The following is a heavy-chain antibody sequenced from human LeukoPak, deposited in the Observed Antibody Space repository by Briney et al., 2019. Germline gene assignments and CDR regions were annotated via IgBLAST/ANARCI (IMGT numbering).Heavy chain of an antibody. V-gene: IGHV1-18*01. CDR3: ARVKGGYDSKYYFDY. J-gene: IGHJ4*02. D-gene: IGHD5-12*01. CDR2: ISAYNGNT. Sequence: ASVKVSCKAYGYTFTNYGISWVRQAPGQGLEWMGWISAYNGNTKYVQNLQGRVTMTRDTSISTAYMELSRLRSDDTAVYYCARVKGGYDSKYYFDYWGQGTLVTVSS. CDR1: GYTFTNYG.